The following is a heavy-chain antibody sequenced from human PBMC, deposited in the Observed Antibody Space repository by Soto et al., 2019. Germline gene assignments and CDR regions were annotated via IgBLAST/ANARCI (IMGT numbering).Heavy chain of an antibody. Sequence: SHTLSLTCAISGDSVASNTASWNGIRQSPSRGLEWLGRTYFRSKWYNDYAVSVKSRIIIKPDTSNNQFSLQLNSVTPEDTAVYFCAKGDNLGPKTGYAFDPWGQGIMVTVSS. CDR2: TYFRSKWYN. CDR3: AKGDNLGPKTGYAFDP. D-gene: IGHD5-12*01. J-gene: IGHJ5*02. CDR1: GDSVASNTAS. V-gene: IGHV6-1*01.